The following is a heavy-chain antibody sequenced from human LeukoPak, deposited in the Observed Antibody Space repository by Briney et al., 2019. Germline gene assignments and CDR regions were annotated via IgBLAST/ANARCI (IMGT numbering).Heavy chain of an antibody. J-gene: IGHJ4*02. CDR2: INANTGNP. CDR3: ARDSATIQFDY. V-gene: IGHV7-4-1*02. Sequence: ASVKVSCKASGYTFTSYDINWVRQATGQGLEWMGWINANTGNPTYAQGFTGRFVFSLDTSVSTAYLQISSLKAEDTAVYYCARDSATIQFDYWGQGTLVTVSS. D-gene: IGHD1-1*01. CDR1: GYTFTSYD.